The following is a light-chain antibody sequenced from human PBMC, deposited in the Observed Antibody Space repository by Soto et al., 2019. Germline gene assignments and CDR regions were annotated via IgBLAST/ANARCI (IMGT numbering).Light chain of an antibody. Sequence: QSVLTQPPSVSGAPGQRVTISCTGSSSNIGAGYDVHWYQQLPGTAPKLLIYGNSNRPSGVPDRFSGSKSGTSASLAITGLQAEDEADYYCQSYDSSLSGSKVFRGGTKLTVL. V-gene: IGLV1-40*01. CDR3: QSYDSSLSGSKV. CDR1: SSNIGAGYD. CDR2: GNS. J-gene: IGLJ2*01.